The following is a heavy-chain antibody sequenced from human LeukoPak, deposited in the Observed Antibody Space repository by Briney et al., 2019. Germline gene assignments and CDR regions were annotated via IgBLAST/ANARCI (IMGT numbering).Heavy chain of an antibody. CDR2: IYASGNT. Sequence: SDTLSLTCTVSGGSMSSYYWSWVRQPAGKGLEWIGRIYASGNTNYNPSLKGRVTMTVDTSKNQFSLNLSSVTAADTAVYYCARGRGSSWYYFDSWGQGTLVTVSS. CDR1: GGSMSSYY. D-gene: IGHD6-13*01. CDR3: ARGRGSSWYYFDS. V-gene: IGHV4-4*07. J-gene: IGHJ4*02.